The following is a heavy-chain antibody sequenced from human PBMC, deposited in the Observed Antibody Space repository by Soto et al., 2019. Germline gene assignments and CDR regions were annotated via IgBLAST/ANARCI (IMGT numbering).Heavy chain of an antibody. Sequence: VQLVVSGGGLVKPGGSLRISCAASGFTFSDYYISWIRQAPGKGLEWVSYISSSGSIIYYADSVKGRFTISRDNAKNSLYLQMNSLRAEETAVYYCALAGYDSNYYAVTPLSAGHFWGQGTLVTVSS. J-gene: IGHJ4*02. CDR3: ALAGYDSNYYAVTPLSAGHF. CDR2: ISSSGSII. CDR1: GFTFSDYY. V-gene: IGHV3-11*01. D-gene: IGHD4-4*01.